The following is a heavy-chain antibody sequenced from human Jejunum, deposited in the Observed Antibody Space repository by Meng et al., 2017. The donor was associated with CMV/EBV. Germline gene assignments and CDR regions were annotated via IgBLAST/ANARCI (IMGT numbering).Heavy chain of an antibody. CDR2: IDGSGTTI. CDR1: TFSNSE. Sequence: TFSNSEMHWVRQAPGKGLEWVSYIDGSGTTIRYADSVKGRFTISRDNAKNSLYLEMNSLRVEDTALYYCAREVGANSPHCNRFDPWGQGTQVTVSS. V-gene: IGHV3-48*03. CDR3: AREVGANSPHCNRFDP. D-gene: IGHD4/OR15-4a*01. J-gene: IGHJ5*02.